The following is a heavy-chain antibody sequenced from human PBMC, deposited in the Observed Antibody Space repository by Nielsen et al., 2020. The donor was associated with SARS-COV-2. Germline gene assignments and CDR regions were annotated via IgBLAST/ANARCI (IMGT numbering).Heavy chain of an antibody. J-gene: IGHJ6*02. D-gene: IGHD3-10*01. CDR2: IFSNDEK. CDR1: GFSLSNARMG. Sequence: SGPTLVKPTETLTLTCTVSGFSLSNARMGVSWIRQPPGKALEWLAHIFSNDEKSYSTSLKSRLTISKDTSKSQVVLTMTNMDPVDTATYYCARIQPLWFGESRYYYYYYGMDVWGQGTTVTVSS. V-gene: IGHV2-26*01. CDR3: ARIQPLWFGESRYYYYYYGMDV.